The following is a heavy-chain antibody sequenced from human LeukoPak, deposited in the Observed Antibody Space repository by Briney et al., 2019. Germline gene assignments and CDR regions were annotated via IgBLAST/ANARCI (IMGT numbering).Heavy chain of an antibody. D-gene: IGHD6-6*01. CDR1: GFIFSNCA. V-gene: IGHV3-30*02. CDR2: IRYDGSNK. CDR3: AKAIHSSSSGVVDY. J-gene: IGHJ4*02. Sequence: PGGSLRLSCAASGFIFSNCAMHWVRQAPGKGLEWVTFIRYDGSNKYYAESVKGRFTISRDNSKNTLYLQMNSLRAEDTAVYYCAKAIHSSSSGVVDYWGQGTLVTVSS.